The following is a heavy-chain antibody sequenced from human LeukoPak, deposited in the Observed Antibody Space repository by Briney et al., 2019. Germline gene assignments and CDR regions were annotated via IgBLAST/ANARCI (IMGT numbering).Heavy chain of an antibody. CDR2: IYHSGST. V-gene: IGHV4-30-2*01. D-gene: IGHD3-10*01. CDR3: ALGFGEPHGAFDI. Sequence: PSETLSLTCAVSGGSISSGGYSWSWIRQPPGKGLEWIGYIYHSGSTYYNPSLKSRVTISVDRSKNQFSLKLSSVTAADTAVYYCALGFGEPHGAFDIWGQGTMVTVSS. J-gene: IGHJ3*02. CDR1: GGSISSGGYS.